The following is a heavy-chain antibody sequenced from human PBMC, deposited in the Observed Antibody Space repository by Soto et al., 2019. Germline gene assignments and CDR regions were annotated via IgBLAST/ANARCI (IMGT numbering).Heavy chain of an antibody. CDR1: GVTFSNYW. Sequence: WGPLRLSCTASGVTFSNYWMHWVRRDPGKGLVWVSLINNDGSNTKYADSVQGRVTVSRDNAKNTMYLQMNSLRVEDTGVYYCVRGGPNGYSFGYRAHWGHGTQVPVSS. CDR3: VRGGPNGYSFGYRAH. V-gene: IGHV3-74*01. D-gene: IGHD5-18*01. J-gene: IGHJ4*01. CDR2: INNDGSNT.